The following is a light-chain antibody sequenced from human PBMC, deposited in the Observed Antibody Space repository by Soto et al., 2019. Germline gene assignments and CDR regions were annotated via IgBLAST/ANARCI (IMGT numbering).Light chain of an antibody. CDR3: QQYGNSIPIT. J-gene: IGKJ5*01. Sequence: EVVLTQSPGTLSLSPGERATLSCRASQSVSTSFLAWYQQKPCQAPRLLIYGAFSRATGIPDRFSGSGSGTDFTLTISRLEPEDFAVYYCQQYGNSIPITFGQGTRLEIK. CDR1: QSVSTSF. CDR2: GAF. V-gene: IGKV3-20*01.